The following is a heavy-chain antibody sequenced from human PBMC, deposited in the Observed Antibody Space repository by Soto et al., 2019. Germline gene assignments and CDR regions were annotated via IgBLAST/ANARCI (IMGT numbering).Heavy chain of an antibody. V-gene: IGHV3-53*01. CDR2: IYSGGST. D-gene: IGHD6-13*01. CDR3: ARVRGSSWHNDAFDI. J-gene: IGHJ3*02. Sequence: PGGSLRLSCAASGFTVSSNYMSWVRQAPGKGLEWVSVIYSGGSTYYADSVKGRSTISRDNSKNTLYLQMNSLRAEDTAVYHCARVRGSSWHNDAFDIWGQGTMVTVSS. CDR1: GFTVSSNY.